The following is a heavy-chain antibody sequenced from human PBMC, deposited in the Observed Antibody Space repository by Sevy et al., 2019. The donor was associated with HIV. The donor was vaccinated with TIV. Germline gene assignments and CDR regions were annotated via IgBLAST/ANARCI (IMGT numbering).Heavy chain of an antibody. Sequence: GGSLRLSCAASGFTFGSYAMSWVRQAPGKGLEWVSAISGSGGRTYYADSVKGRFTISRDNSKNTLYLQMNSLRAEDTAVYYCAKDHGSTVTTPSDYWGQGTLVTVSS. CDR3: AKDHGSTVTTPSDY. CDR2: ISGSGGRT. J-gene: IGHJ4*02. D-gene: IGHD4-4*01. V-gene: IGHV3-23*01. CDR1: GFTFGSYA.